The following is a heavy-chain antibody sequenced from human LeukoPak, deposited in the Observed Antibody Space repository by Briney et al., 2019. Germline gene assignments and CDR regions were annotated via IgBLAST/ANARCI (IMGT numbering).Heavy chain of an antibody. V-gene: IGHV3-23*01. D-gene: IGHD3-22*01. CDR2: ISGSGGST. CDR1: GFTFSSYG. CDR3: AKIATMIVVKDAFDI. J-gene: IGHJ3*02. Sequence: PGGTLRLSCAASGFTFSSYGMSWVRQAPGKGLEWVSAISGSGGSTYYADSVKGRFTISRDNSKNTLYLQMNSLRAEDTAVYYCAKIATMIVVKDAFDIWGQGTMVTVSS.